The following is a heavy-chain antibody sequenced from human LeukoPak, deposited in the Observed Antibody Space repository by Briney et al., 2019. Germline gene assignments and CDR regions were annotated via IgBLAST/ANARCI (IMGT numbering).Heavy chain of an antibody. J-gene: IGHJ4*02. D-gene: IGHD1-14*01. CDR2: ISSNSDNT. Sequence: ASVKVSCKASGYTFTSSGISWVRQAPGQGLEWMGWISSNSDNTNYAQKLQGRVTMTTDTSTSTAYMELRSLRSDDTTLYFCARDWRSIKVIADCGGQGTLVTVSS. CDR1: GYTFTSSG. CDR3: ARDWRSIKVIADC. V-gene: IGHV1-18*01.